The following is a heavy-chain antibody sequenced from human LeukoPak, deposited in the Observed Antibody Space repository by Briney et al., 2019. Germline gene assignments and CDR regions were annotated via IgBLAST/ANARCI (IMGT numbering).Heavy chain of an antibody. Sequence: ASVKVSCKVSGYTLTELSMHWVRQAPGKGLEWMGGFDPEDGETIYAQKFQGRVTMTGDTSTDTVYMELSSLRSEDTAVYYCSVAGLESGMDVWGQGTTVTVSS. D-gene: IGHD6-19*01. J-gene: IGHJ6*02. CDR2: FDPEDGET. V-gene: IGHV1-24*01. CDR3: SVAGLESGMDV. CDR1: GYTLTELS.